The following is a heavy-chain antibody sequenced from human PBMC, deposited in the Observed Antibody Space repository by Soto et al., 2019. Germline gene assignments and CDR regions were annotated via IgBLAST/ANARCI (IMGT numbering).Heavy chain of an antibody. D-gene: IGHD2-2*01. CDR3: ARLIPASLGQMGYYSDY. CDR1: GASISSLY. J-gene: IGHJ4*02. V-gene: IGHV4-59*11. CDR2: IYHTGTT. Sequence: QLQLQESGPRLVKPSETMSLTCSVSGASISSLYWSWFRQPPGKGLEWIGYIYHTGTTNYNPSLKSRITISVDTSKNQFSLNLSSVTAADTAVYYCARLIPASLGQMGYYSDYWGQGTLVTVSS.